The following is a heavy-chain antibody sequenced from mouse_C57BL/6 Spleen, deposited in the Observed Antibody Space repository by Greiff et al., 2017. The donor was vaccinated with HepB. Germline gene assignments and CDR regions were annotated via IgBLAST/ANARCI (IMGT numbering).Heavy chain of an antibody. D-gene: IGHD2-2*01. V-gene: IGHV14-4*01. J-gene: IGHJ2*01. Sequence: EVKLMESGAELVRPGASVKLSCTASGFNIKDDYMHWVKQRPEQGLEWIGWIDPENGDTEYASKFQGKATITADTSSNTAYLQLSSLTSEDTAVYYCTTMVTTAGDYFDYWGQGTTLTVSS. CDR3: TTMVTTAGDYFDY. CDR1: GFNIKDDY. CDR2: IDPENGDT.